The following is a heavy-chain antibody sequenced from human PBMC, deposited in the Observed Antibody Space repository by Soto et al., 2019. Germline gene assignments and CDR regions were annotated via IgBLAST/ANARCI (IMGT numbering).Heavy chain of an antibody. D-gene: IGHD3-10*01. J-gene: IGHJ3*02. CDR1: GGTFTTRS. V-gene: IGHV1-69*02. CDR3: AKKGVDALNI. CDR2: IIPLIGVA. Sequence: GASVKVSCKASGGTFTTRSIAWVRQAPGQGLEWMGRIIPLIGVANSAQEFQDRFTITADKSSNTVYMELRSLRPEDTAMYYCAKKGVDALNIWGQGTLVTVS.